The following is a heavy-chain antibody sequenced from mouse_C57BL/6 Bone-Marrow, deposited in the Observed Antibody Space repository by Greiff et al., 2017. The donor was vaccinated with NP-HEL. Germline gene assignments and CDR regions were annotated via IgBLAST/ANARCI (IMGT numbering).Heavy chain of an antibody. CDR2: ISSGGSYT. CDR1: GFTFSDYG. Sequence: EVMLVESGGDLVKPGGSLKLSCAASGFTFSDYGMPWVRQTPDKRLEWVATISSGGSYTYYPDSVKGRFPISRDNAKNTLYLQMSSLKSEDTAMYYCASVLRWGFAYWGQGTLVTVSA. V-gene: IGHV5-6*01. D-gene: IGHD1-1*02. J-gene: IGHJ3*01. CDR3: ASVLRWGFAY.